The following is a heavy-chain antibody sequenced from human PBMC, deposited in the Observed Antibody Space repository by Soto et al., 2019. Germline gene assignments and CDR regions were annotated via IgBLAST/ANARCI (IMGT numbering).Heavy chain of an antibody. CDR1: GFPVSNYG. J-gene: IGHJ1*01. V-gene: IGHV3-33*01. CDR2: MWYDGTEK. CDR3: AGDVGGAGSSRWLGS. D-gene: IGHD3-16*01. Sequence: QVQLVESGGGVVQPGKSLRLSCAASGFPVSNYGMQWVRQAPGKGLEWVALMWYDGTEKYDVDSVKGRFTISRDNSRNTLYLEKNGLRNDDTAGYYCAGDVGGAGSSRWLGSWGQGNEVSVSS.